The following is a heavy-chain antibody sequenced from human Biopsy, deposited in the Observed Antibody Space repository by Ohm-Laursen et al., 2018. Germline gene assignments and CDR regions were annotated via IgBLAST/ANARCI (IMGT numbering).Heavy chain of an antibody. CDR1: GKTFCDYY. CDR3: GNEVHGRDY. D-gene: IGHD2-15*01. V-gene: IGHV4-34*08. J-gene: IGHJ4*02. Sequence: SQTLSLTCAVYGKTFCDYYWSWIRQPPGQGLEWIGKINQSGRTNYNPSLKSQVNISEDKSNNQFSLKLTSVTSADTAVYFCGNEVHGRDYWGLGALVTVSS. CDR2: INQSGRT.